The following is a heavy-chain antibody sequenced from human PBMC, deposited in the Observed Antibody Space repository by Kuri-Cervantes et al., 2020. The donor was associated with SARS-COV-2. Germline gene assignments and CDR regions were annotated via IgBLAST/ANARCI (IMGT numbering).Heavy chain of an antibody. V-gene: IGHV3-23*01. CDR2: MSGSGGST. CDR1: GFTFSSYA. CDR3: AKDLGRPNWFDP. Sequence: GGSLRLSCAASGFTFSSYAMSWVRQAPGKGLEWVSAMSGSGGSTYYADSVKGRFTISRDNSKNTLYLQMNSLRAEETAVYYCAKDLGRPNWFDPWGQGTLVTVSS. J-gene: IGHJ5*02.